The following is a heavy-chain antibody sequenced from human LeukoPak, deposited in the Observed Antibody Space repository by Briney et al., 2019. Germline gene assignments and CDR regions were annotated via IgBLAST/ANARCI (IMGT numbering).Heavy chain of an antibody. CDR2: ININSGGI. D-gene: IGHD3-3*01. V-gene: IGHV1-2*06. CDR3: AKDRDGGVGTIDY. J-gene: IGHJ4*02. Sequence: GASVNASCKASGYTFIDYWIHWVRQAPGQGLEWLGRININSGGINYAQKFQSRVNMPSAMSSGTANKEVSRLRYGVTAVYYCAKDRDGGVGTIDYWGQGTLVPVSS. CDR1: GYTFIDYW.